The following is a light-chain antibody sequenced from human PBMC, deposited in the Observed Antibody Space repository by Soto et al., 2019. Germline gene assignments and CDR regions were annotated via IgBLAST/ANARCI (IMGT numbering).Light chain of an antibody. CDR3: CSYAGSSPVV. J-gene: IGLJ2*01. CDR2: EGS. V-gene: IGLV2-23*01. CDR1: SSDVGSYNL. Sequence: QSALTQPASVSGSPGQSITISCTGTSSDVGSYNLVSWYQQHPGKAPKLMIYEGSKRPSGVSNRFSGSKSGNTASLTISGLQAEEEAAYYCCSYAGSSPVVFGGGTKLTVL.